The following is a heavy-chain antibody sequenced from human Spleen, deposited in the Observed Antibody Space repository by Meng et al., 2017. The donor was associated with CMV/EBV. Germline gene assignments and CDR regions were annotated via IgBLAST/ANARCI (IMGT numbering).Heavy chain of an antibody. J-gene: IGHJ6*02. CDR2: INHSGST. Sequence: SETLSLTCTVSGGSITSYYWSWIRQPPGKGLEWIGEINHSGSTNYNPSLKSRVTISVDTSKNQFSLKLSSVTAADTAVYYCARGPRFLEWLLSYYYHGMDVWGQGTTVTVSS. CDR1: GGSITSYY. D-gene: IGHD3-3*01. CDR3: ARGPRFLEWLLSYYYHGMDV. V-gene: IGHV4-34*01.